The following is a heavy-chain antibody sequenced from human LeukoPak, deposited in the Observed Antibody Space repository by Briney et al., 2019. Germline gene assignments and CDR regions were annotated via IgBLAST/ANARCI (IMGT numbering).Heavy chain of an antibody. J-gene: IGHJ5*02. Sequence: SETLSLTCAVYGGSFSGYYWSWIRQSPGKGLEWIGHIFHTGLTNYNPSLENRVSISLDTSKTQFSLRLTSVTAADTAVYYCARRAEHGWFDPWGQGTLVTVSS. CDR1: GGSFSGYY. D-gene: IGHD1-26*01. CDR2: IFHTGLT. V-gene: IGHV4-34*12. CDR3: ARRAEHGWFDP.